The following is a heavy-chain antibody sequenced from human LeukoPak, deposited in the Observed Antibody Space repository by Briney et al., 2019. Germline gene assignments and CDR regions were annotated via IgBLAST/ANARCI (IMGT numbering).Heavy chain of an antibody. V-gene: IGHV4-31*03. CDR1: GGSISSGGYY. D-gene: IGHD7-27*01. Sequence: PSETLSLTCTVSGGSISSGGYYWSWIRQHPGQGLEWIGYIYYSGSTYYNPSLKSRVTISVDTSKNQFSLKLSSVTAADTAVYYCARTLGIKGGSAFDIWGQGTMVTVSS. CDR3: ARTLGIKGGSAFDI. CDR2: IYYSGST. J-gene: IGHJ3*02.